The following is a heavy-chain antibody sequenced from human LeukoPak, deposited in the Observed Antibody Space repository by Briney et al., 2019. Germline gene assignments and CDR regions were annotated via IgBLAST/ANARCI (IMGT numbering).Heavy chain of an antibody. J-gene: IGHJ4*02. CDR2: ISANNENT. CDR3: AKDRGVVVTATDY. CDR1: GYTFTSYG. D-gene: IGHD2-21*02. V-gene: IGHV1-18*01. Sequence: GASVKVSCKASGYTFTSYGISWVRQAPGQGLEWMGWISANNENTHYAQKLQGRVTMTTDISTSTAYMELRSLRSDDTAVYYCAKDRGVVVTATDYWGQGTLVTVSS.